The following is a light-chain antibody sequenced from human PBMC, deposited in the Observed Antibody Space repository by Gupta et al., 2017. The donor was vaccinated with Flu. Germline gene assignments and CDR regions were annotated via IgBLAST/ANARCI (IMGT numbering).Light chain of an antibody. J-gene: IGLJ2*01. CDR1: SRDIGSFKY. CDR3: TSYADNKNRV. V-gene: IGLV2-8*01. Sequence: QSALAQPPSASGSPGQSFNSSCIGDSRDIGSFKYVSWYQHRPGKAPNLLIYEVTKRPSGVPERFSGSKSGTTAFLTISGLHAEDEADYYCTSYADNKNRVFGGGTKMTVL. CDR2: EVT.